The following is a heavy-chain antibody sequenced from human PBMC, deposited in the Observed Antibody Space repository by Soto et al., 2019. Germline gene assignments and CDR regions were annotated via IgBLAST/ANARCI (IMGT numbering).Heavy chain of an antibody. CDR1: GGAIPGYY. Sequence: PSETLSLTCNVSGGAIPGYYWNWIRQPPGKGLEWIGYVYFSGSTKYNPSLKSRVTILVDMSKNQFSLGLTSVTSADTAVYYCSRERGAVASTADAFDIWGQGTMVTVSS. J-gene: IGHJ3*02. CDR2: VYFSGST. D-gene: IGHD6-19*01. V-gene: IGHV4-59*01. CDR3: SRERGAVASTADAFDI.